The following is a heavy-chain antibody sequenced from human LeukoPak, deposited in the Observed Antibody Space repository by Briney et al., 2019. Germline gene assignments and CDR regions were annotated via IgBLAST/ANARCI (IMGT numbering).Heavy chain of an antibody. J-gene: IGHJ4*02. V-gene: IGHV4-59*01. CDR1: GGSISSYY. D-gene: IGHD6-13*01. CDR3: ARDKGSSWYIFDY. CDR2: IYYSGST. Sequence: SETLSLTCTVSGGSISSYYWSWIRQPPGRGLEWIGYIYYSGSTNYNPSLKSRVTISVDTSKNQFSLKLSSVTAADTAVYYCARDKGSSWYIFDYWGQGTLVTVSS.